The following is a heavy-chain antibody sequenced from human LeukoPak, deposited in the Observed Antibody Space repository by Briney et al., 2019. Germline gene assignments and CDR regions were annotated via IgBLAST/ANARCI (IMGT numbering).Heavy chain of an antibody. J-gene: IGHJ6*02. Sequence: PGGSLRLSCTASGFTFSSYAMSWVRQAPGKGLEWVSVITGSGGSTYYADSVKGRFTISRDNSKNTLYLQMNSLRAEDTAVYYCAKIVPTTPYYYYAMDVWGQGTAVTVSS. V-gene: IGHV3-23*01. CDR3: AKIVPTTPYYYYAMDV. CDR1: GFTFSSYA. CDR2: ITGSGGST. D-gene: IGHD5-12*01.